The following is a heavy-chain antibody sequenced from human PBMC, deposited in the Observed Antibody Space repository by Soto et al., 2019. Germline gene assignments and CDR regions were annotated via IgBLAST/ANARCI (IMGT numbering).Heavy chain of an antibody. CDR1: GGSISSYY. V-gene: IGHV4-59*01. D-gene: IGHD6-25*01. Sequence: SETLSLTCTVSGGSISSYYWSWIRQPPGKGLKWIGYIYYSGSINYNPSLKSRVTISVDTSKNQFSLKLSSVTAADTAVYYCARPHGGSSGWDNWFDPWGQGTLVTVS. J-gene: IGHJ5*02. CDR3: ARPHGGSSGWDNWFDP. CDR2: IYYSGSI.